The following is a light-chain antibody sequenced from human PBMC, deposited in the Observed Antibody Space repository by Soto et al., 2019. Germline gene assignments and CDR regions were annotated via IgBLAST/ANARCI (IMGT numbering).Light chain of an antibody. CDR1: QTISNS. Sequence: DIQVTQSPSTLSASVGDRVTITWRISQTISNSLAWFQQKPGKAPKLLIYKASTLEGGVPSRFNGSGSGTEFTLSISSLQPDDFATYYCQQYNEYSKTFGQGTKVEI. V-gene: IGKV1-5*03. J-gene: IGKJ1*01. CDR2: KAS. CDR3: QQYNEYSKT.